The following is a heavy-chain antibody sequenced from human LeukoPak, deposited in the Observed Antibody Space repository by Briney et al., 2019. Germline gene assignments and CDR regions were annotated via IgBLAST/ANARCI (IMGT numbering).Heavy chain of an antibody. J-gene: IGHJ4*02. V-gene: IGHV1-3*01. D-gene: IGHD2-15*01. CDR2: INAGNGNT. CDR3: ARGQIVVVVAAPSDY. Sequence: ASVKVSCKASGYTFTSYVMHWVRQAPGQRLEWMGWINAGNGNTKYSQKFQGRVTITRDTSASTAYMELSSLRSEDTAVYYCARGQIVVVVAAPSDYWGQGTLVTVSS. CDR1: GYTFTSYV.